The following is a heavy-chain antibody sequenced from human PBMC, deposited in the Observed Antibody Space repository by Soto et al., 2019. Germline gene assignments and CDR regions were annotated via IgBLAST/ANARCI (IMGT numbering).Heavy chain of an antibody. D-gene: IGHD3-10*01. Sequence: EVQLVESGGGLVKPGGSLRLSCAASGFTFSNAWMNWVRQAPGKGLEWVGRKSKTDGGTTDYAAPVKGRFTISRDDSKNTLYLQMNSLKTEDTAVYYCTTAPNSGSYWIDYYYYGMDVWGQGTTVTVSS. CDR2: KSKTDGGTT. CDR1: GFTFSNAW. V-gene: IGHV3-15*07. CDR3: TTAPNSGSYWIDYYYYGMDV. J-gene: IGHJ6*02.